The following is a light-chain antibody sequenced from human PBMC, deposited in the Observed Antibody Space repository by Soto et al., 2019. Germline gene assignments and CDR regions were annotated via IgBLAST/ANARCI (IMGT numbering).Light chain of an antibody. CDR2: DAS. Sequence: EIVLTQSPATLSLSPGERATLSCRASKSVSSYLAWYQQKPAQALRLLIYDASNRATGIPARFSGSGSGTDFTLTISSLEPEDFAVYYCQHRSNWYTFGQGTKLEIK. J-gene: IGKJ2*01. V-gene: IGKV3-11*01. CDR1: KSVSSY. CDR3: QHRSNWYT.